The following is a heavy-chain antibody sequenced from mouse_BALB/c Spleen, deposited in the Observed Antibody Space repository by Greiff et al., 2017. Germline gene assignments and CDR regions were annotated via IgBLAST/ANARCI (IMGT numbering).Heavy chain of an antibody. CDR2: ISSGGST. J-gene: IGHJ2*01. CDR3: ARGGSSYGNYEGFDY. V-gene: IGHV5-6-5*01. CDR1: GFTFSSYA. D-gene: IGHD2-1*01. Sequence: EVQRVESGGGLVKPGGSLKLSCAASGFTFSSYAMSWVRQTPEKRLEWVASISSGGSTYYPDSVKGRFTISRDNARNILYLQMSSLRSEDTAMYYCARGGSSYGNYEGFDYWGQGTTLTVSS.